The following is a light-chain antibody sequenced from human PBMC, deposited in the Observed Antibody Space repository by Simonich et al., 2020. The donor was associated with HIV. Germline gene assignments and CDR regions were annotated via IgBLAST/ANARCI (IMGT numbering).Light chain of an antibody. CDR3: QQSYSTPRT. V-gene: IGKV1-39*01. J-gene: IGKJ1*01. CDR2: AAS. Sequence: DIQMTQSPSSLSASVGDRVTITCRASRIFSSYLNWYQQKPGKAPKLLIYAASSLQSGVPSRFSGSGSGTDFTLTISSLQPEDFATYYCQQSYSTPRTFGQGTKVEIK. CDR1: RIFSSY.